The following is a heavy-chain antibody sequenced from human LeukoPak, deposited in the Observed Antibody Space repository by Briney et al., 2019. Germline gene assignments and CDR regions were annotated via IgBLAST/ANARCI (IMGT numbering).Heavy chain of an antibody. CDR3: ARDKGTRFDFEY. CDR1: GGSISSYY. V-gene: IGHV4-59*01. J-gene: IGHJ4*02. CDR2: IYYSGST. Sequence: PSETLSLTCTVSGGSISSYYWSWIRQPPGKGLEWIGYIYYSGSTKYNPSLKSRVTISVDTSKNQFSLKLSSMTAADTAVYYCARDKGTRFDFEYWGQGTLVTVSS.